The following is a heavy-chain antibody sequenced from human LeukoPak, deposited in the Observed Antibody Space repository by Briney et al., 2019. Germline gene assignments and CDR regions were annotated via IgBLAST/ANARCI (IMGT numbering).Heavy chain of an antibody. D-gene: IGHD4-23*01. Sequence: ASVKVSCKASGYTFTGYYMHWVRQAPGQGLEWMGWINPNSGGTNYAQKFQGRVTMTRDTSISTAYMELSRLRSDDTAVYYCARDGPGWTTVVTYHDAFDIWGQGTMVTVSS. CDR3: ARDGPGWTTVVTYHDAFDI. J-gene: IGHJ3*02. CDR2: INPNSGGT. CDR1: GYTFTGYY. V-gene: IGHV1-2*02.